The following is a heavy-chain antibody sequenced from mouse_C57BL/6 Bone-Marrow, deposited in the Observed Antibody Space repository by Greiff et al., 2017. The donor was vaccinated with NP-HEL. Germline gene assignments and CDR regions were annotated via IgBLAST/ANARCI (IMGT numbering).Heavy chain of an antibody. V-gene: IGHV5-16*01. D-gene: IGHD2-2*01. CDR1: GFTFSDYY. Sequence: VQLVESEGGLVQPGSSMKLSCTASGFTFSDYYMAWVRQVPEKGLEWVANINYDGSSTYYLDSLKSRFIISRDNAKNILYLQMSSLKSEDTATYYCARADGYGPYYFDYWGQGTTLTVSS. CDR3: ARADGYGPYYFDY. J-gene: IGHJ2*01. CDR2: INYDGSST.